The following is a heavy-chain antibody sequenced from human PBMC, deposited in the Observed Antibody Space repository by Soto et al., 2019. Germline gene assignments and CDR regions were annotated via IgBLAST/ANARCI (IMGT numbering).Heavy chain of an antibody. D-gene: IGHD6-13*01. CDR2: TYYRSSWYN. CDR3: EREGSLTSEQQLPQEGWFDP. J-gene: IGHJ5*02. V-gene: IGHV6-1*01. Sequence: SQTLSLTCAISGDSVSSNSAAWNWIRQSPSRGLEWLGSTYYRSSWYNDYAVSVKSRKTTNPAKSKNQFSLQLNSVTPEDTAGYYCEREGSLTSEQQLPQEGWFDPWGQGTLVTFSS. CDR1: GDSVSSNSAA.